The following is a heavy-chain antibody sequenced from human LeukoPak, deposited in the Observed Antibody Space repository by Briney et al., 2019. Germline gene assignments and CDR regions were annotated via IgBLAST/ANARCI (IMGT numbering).Heavy chain of an antibody. D-gene: IGHD3-22*01. CDR1: GGSISSYY. Sequence: SETLSLTCTVSGGSISSYYWSWIRQPPGKGLEWIGYIYYSGSTNYNPSLKSRVTISVDTSKNQFSLKLSSVTAADTAVYYCARGPYYYDSSGYRYYYYMDVWGKGTTVTVSS. CDR3: ARGPYYYDSSGYRYYYYMDV. V-gene: IGHV4-59*12. J-gene: IGHJ6*03. CDR2: IYYSGST.